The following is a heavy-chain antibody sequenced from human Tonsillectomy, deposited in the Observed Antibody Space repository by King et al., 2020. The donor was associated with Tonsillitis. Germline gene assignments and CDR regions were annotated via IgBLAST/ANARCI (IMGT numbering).Heavy chain of an antibody. CDR1: GFTFSDYY. V-gene: IGHV3-11*05. CDR2: ISSSSSNT. Sequence: VQLVESGGGLVKPGGSLRLSCAASGFTFSDYYMSWIRQAPGKGLEWVSYISSSSSNTNYADSVKGRFTISRDNAKNSLYLQMNSLRVEDTAVYYCAIAGQWLVQAFDIWGQGTMVTVSS. CDR3: AIAGQWLVQAFDI. D-gene: IGHD6-19*01. J-gene: IGHJ3*02.